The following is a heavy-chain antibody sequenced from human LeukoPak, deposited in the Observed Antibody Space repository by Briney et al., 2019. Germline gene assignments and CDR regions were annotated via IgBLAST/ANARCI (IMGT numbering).Heavy chain of an antibody. D-gene: IGHD3-3*01. V-gene: IGHV3-30-3*01. J-gene: IGHJ4*02. Sequence: PGGSLRLSCAASGFTFSSYAMHWVRQASGKGLEWVAVISYDGSNKYYADSVKGRFTISRDNSKNTLYLQMNSLRAEDTAVYYCARSGPDYWGQGTLVTVSS. CDR3: ARSGPDY. CDR2: ISYDGSNK. CDR1: GFTFSSYA.